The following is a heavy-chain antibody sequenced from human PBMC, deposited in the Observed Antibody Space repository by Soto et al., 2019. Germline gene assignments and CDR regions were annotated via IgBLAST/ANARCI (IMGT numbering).Heavy chain of an antibody. D-gene: IGHD6-19*01. CDR1: GYTFTSYG. V-gene: IGHV1-18*01. Sequence: GASVKVSCKASGYTFTSYGISWVRQAPGQGLEWMGWISAYNGNTNYAQKLQGRVTMTTDTSTSTDYMELRSLRSDDTAVYYCARRGTIAVAEYAFDIWGQGTMVTVSS. CDR3: ARRGTIAVAEYAFDI. J-gene: IGHJ3*02. CDR2: ISAYNGNT.